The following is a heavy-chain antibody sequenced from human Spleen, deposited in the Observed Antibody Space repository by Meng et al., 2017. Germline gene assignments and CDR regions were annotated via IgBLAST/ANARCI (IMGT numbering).Heavy chain of an antibody. CDR3: TRQGFDY. J-gene: IGHJ4*02. V-gene: IGHV3-74*01. Sequence: ELQLVESCVILLQLGWSLILSCAASRFTFSSYWMHWALQVPWKGLVCVSRINPYGSSTIYAESVKGRFTISRDNAKNTLFLQMNSLRAEDTAVYYCTRQGFDYWGQGSLVTVSS. CDR2: INPYGSST. CDR1: RFTFSSYW.